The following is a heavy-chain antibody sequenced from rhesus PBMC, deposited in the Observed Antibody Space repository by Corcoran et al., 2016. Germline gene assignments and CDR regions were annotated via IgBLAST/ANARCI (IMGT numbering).Heavy chain of an antibody. CDR1: GGSISDSYW. CDR2: INGASTST. J-gene: IGHJ4*01. D-gene: IGHD6-31*01. Sequence: QVQLQESGPGVMKPSETLSLTCAVSGGSISDSYWWTWIRQPPGKGLEWIGYINGASTSTNSIPSLMSRVTISKDTAKNEFSLKLSSVTAADAAVYYCARSFISAGALDSWGQGVLVTVSS. CDR3: ARSFISAGALDS. V-gene: IGHV4S10*01.